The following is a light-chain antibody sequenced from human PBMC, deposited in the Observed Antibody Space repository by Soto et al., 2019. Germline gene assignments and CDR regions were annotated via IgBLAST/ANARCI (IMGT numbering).Light chain of an antibody. Sequence: EIVLTQSPGTLSLSPGERASLSCRASQNVTSSYLAWYQQKPGQAPRLLIYVASNRATGIPDRFSGSGSGTDFTLTINRLEPEDFAVYYCQQYGSSPWTFGHGTKVEIK. J-gene: IGKJ1*01. CDR2: VAS. CDR1: QNVTSSY. V-gene: IGKV3-20*01. CDR3: QQYGSSPWT.